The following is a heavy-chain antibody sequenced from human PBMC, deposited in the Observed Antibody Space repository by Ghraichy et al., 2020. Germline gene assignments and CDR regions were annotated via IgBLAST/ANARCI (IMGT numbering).Heavy chain of an antibody. CDR3: AKADWGSVDY. CDR1: GFTFSNYW. Sequence: GGSLRLSCAASGFTFSNYWMSWVRQAPGKGLEWVANMNQDGSEKYYVDSVKGRFTITRDNAKNSLYLQMNSLRAEDTAVYYCAKADWGSVDYWGQGTLVTVSS. D-gene: IGHD3/OR15-3a*01. J-gene: IGHJ4*02. V-gene: IGHV3-7*03. CDR2: MNQDGSEK.